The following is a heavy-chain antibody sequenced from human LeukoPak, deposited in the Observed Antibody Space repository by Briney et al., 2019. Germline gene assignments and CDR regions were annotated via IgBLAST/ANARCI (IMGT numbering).Heavy chain of an antibody. Sequence: ASVKVSCKASGCTFTGYYMHWVRQAPGQGLEWMGWINPNSGGTNYAQKFQGRVTMTRDTSISTAYMELSRLRSDDTAVYYCARDRGDCSSTSCYAEVGYWGQGTLVTVSS. D-gene: IGHD2-2*01. CDR3: ARDRGDCSSTSCYAEVGY. CDR2: INPNSGGT. V-gene: IGHV1-2*02. CDR1: GCTFTGYY. J-gene: IGHJ4*02.